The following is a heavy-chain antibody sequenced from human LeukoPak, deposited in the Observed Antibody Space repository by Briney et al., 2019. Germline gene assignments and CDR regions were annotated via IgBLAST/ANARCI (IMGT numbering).Heavy chain of an antibody. CDR1: GGSLIDYF. V-gene: IGHV4-59*01. CDR2: ISNSGTA. J-gene: IGHJ5*02. Sequence: SETLSLTCTVSGGSLIDYFWTWIRQAPGKELEWIGYISNSGTADYNPSLKSRLTMSVDTSKNEFSLQLTCVTAADTAMYYCARVVRGAVTSNYFDPWGQGTLVSASS. CDR3: ARVVRGAVTSNYFDP. D-gene: IGHD4-17*01.